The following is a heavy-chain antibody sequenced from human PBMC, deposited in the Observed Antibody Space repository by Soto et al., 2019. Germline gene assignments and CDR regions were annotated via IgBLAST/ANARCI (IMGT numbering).Heavy chain of an antibody. CDR1: GFTFSSYA. D-gene: IGHD3-22*01. V-gene: IGHV3-30-3*01. CDR3: ARAHYDSSAKGAFDI. CDR2: ISYDGSNK. Sequence: GGSLRLSCAASGFTFSSYAMHWVRQAPGKGLEWVAVISYDGSNKYYADSVKGRFTISRDNSKNTLYLQMNSLRAEDTAVYYCARAHYDSSAKGAFDIWGQGTMVTVSS. J-gene: IGHJ3*02.